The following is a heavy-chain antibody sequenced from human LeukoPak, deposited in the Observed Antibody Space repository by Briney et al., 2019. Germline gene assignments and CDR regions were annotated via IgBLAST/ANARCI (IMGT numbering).Heavy chain of an antibody. CDR2: INHSGST. J-gene: IGHJ6*02. CDR1: GFTVSSNY. CDR3: ARSPPPGSLWFGELLCGMDV. D-gene: IGHD3-10*01. V-gene: IGHV3-53*01. Sequence: WGSLTLTCAASGFTVSSNYMSWIRQPPGKGLEWIWDINHSGSTNYDHSVKGRFTISRDNSKNTLYLRMNSLRAEDTAVYYCARSPPPGSLWFGELLCGMDVWGQGTTVTVSS.